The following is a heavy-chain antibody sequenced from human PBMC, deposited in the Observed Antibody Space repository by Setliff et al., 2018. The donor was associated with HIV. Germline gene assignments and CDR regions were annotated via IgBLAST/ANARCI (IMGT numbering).Heavy chain of an antibody. CDR3: ARDNSYYYGSGSHYWYGMDV. J-gene: IGHJ6*01. CDR1: GGSISSGSNY. CDR2: IYTSGST. V-gene: IGHV4-61*02. D-gene: IGHD3-10*01. Sequence: SETLSLTCTVSGGSISSGSNYWSWIRQPAGKGLEWIGRIYTSGSTNYNPSLKSRVTISVDTSNNQFSLRLSSVTAADTAVYYCARDNSYYYGSGSHYWYGMDVWGQGTTVTVSS.